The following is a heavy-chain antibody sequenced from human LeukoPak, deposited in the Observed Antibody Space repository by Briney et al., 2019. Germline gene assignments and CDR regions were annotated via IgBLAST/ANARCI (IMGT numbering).Heavy chain of an antibody. J-gene: IGHJ4*02. CDR1: GGSISSGGYS. CDR2: IYHSGST. Sequence: SETLSLTCTVSGGSISSGGYSWSWIRQPPGKGLEWIGYIYHSGSTYYNPSLKSRVTISVDRSKNQFSLKLSSVTAADTAVYYCARGSGGDYFAYWGQGTLVTVSS. V-gene: IGHV4-30-2*01. CDR3: ARGSGGDYFAY. D-gene: IGHD4-17*01.